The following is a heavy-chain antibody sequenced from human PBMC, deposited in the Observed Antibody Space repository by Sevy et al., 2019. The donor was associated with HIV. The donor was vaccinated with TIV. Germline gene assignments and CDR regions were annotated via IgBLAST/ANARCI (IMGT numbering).Heavy chain of an antibody. CDR1: GYTFTSYG. CDR2: ISAYNGNT. CDR3: ARWGAAYFAPELDY. D-gene: IGHD1-7*01. J-gene: IGHJ4*02. V-gene: IGHV1-18*01. Sequence: ASVKVSCKASGYTFTSYGISWVRQAPGQGLEWVGWISAYNGNTNYAQKLQGRVTMTTDTSTSTAYMELRSLRSDDTAVYYCARWGAAYFAPELDYWGQGTLVTVSS.